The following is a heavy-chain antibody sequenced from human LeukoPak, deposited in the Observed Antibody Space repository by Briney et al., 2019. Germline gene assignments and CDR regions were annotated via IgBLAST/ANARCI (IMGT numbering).Heavy chain of an antibody. CDR1: GGSISSSTYY. CDR2: IYYSGST. CDR3: ARDPYSGGYGDYYYYYMDL. Sequence: SETLSLTCTISGGSISSSTYYWGWIRQPPGKGLEWIGSIYYSGSTYNNPSLKSRVTISVDTSKNQFSLKLTSVTAADTAVYYCARDPYSGGYGDYYYYYMDLWGQGTTVTISS. J-gene: IGHJ6*03. D-gene: IGHD1-26*01. V-gene: IGHV4-39*02.